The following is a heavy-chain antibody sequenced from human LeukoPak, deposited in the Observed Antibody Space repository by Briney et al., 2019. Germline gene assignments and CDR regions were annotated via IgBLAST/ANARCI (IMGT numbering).Heavy chain of an antibody. CDR1: GYTFTRYP. Sequence: ASVKVSCKASGYTFTRYPITWVRQAPGQGLEWMGWINPNNGGTNYAQKFQGRVTMTRDTSISTAYMELSRLRSDDTAVYYCARGYALYSGRYIDFDYWGQGTLVTVSS. V-gene: IGHV1-2*02. J-gene: IGHJ4*02. CDR2: INPNNGGT. D-gene: IGHD1-26*01. CDR3: ARGYALYSGRYIDFDY.